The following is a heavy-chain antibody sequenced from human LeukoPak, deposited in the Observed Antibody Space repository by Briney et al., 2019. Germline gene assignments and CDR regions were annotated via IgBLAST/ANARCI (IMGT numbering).Heavy chain of an antibody. Sequence: ASVKVSCKASGGTFSSYAISWVRQAPGQGLEWMGGIIPIFGTANYAQKFQGRVTITADKSTSTAYMELSSLRSEDTAVYYCASHASGAAGILDRYNWFDPWGQETLVTVSS. CDR1: GGTFSSYA. CDR2: IIPIFGTA. D-gene: IGHD6-13*01. V-gene: IGHV1-69*06. CDR3: ASHASGAAGILDRYNWFDP. J-gene: IGHJ5*02.